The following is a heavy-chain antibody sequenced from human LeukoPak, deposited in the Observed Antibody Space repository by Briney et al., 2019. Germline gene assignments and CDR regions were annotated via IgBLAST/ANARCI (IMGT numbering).Heavy chain of an antibody. J-gene: IGHJ2*01. Sequence: GGSLRLSCAASGFTFSSYAMHWVRQAPGKGLEWVAVISYDGSNKYYADSVKGRYTISRDNSKNTLYLQMNSLRAEDTAVYYCAKVHDDGDYWYFDLWGRGTLVTVSS. V-gene: IGHV3-30-3*01. CDR1: GFTFSSYA. CDR3: AKVHDDGDYWYFDL. CDR2: ISYDGSNK. D-gene: IGHD4-17*01.